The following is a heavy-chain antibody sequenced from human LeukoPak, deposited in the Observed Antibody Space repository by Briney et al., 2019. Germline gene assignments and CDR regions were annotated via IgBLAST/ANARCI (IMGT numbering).Heavy chain of an antibody. CDR2: IFGGGNT. J-gene: IGHJ4*02. Sequence: GGSLRLSCTVSGFNLSSKYMSWVRQAPGKGLEWLSVIFGGGNTYYADSVKGRFTISRDNSKNILYLQMDALRVEDTALYYCARDLPSSGRDFWGQGTLVTVSS. CDR1: GFNLSSKY. V-gene: IGHV3-66*01. CDR3: ARDLPSSGRDF. D-gene: IGHD6-19*01.